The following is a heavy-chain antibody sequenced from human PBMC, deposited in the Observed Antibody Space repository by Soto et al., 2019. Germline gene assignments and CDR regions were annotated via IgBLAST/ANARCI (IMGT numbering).Heavy chain of an antibody. Sequence: GGSLRLSCAASGFTFRSFGMSWVRQSPGKGLEWVSTISLTGDRTFYADSVQGRFTISADKSISTAYLQWSSLKASDTAMYYCARVGVYCSGGSCHKLLYGMDVWGQGTTVTVSS. CDR2: ISLTGDRT. CDR1: GFTFRSFG. V-gene: IGHV3-23*01. J-gene: IGHJ6*02. CDR3: ARVGVYCSGGSCHKLLYGMDV. D-gene: IGHD2-15*01.